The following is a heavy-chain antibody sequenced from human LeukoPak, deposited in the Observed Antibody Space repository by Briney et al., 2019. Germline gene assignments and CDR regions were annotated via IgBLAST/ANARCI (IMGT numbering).Heavy chain of an antibody. J-gene: IGHJ4*02. D-gene: IGHD3-10*01. V-gene: IGHV4-34*01. Sequence: PSETLSLTCAVYSGSFSGYYWSWIRQPPGKGLEWIGEINHSGSTNYNPSLKSRVTISVDTSKNQFSLKLSSVTAADTAVYYCARARGRTYYFDYWGQGTLVTVSS. CDR3: ARARGRTYYFDY. CDR2: INHSGST. CDR1: SGSFSGYY.